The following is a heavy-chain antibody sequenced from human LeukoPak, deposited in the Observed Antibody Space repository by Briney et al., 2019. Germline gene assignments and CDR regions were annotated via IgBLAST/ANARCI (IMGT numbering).Heavy chain of an antibody. Sequence: PGGSLRLSCAASGXTFSSYAMHWVRQAPGKGLEWVAVISYDGSNKYYADSVKGRFTISRDNSKNTLYLQMNSLRAKDTAVYYCAREKLAAAAFDYWGQGTLVTVSS. CDR3: AREKLAAAAFDY. J-gene: IGHJ4*02. CDR1: GXTFSSYA. D-gene: IGHD6-13*01. CDR2: ISYDGSNK. V-gene: IGHV3-30-3*01.